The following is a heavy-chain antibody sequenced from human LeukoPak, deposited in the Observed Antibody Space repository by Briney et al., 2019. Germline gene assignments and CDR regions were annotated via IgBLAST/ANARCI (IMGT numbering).Heavy chain of an antibody. V-gene: IGHV3-30*04. CDR3: AREVHTSGLYYFDY. CDR1: GFTFSSYN. CDR2: ISYHGRDK. D-gene: IGHD3-22*01. Sequence: GGSLRLSCAASGFTFSSYNMHWVRQAPGKGLEWLACISYHGRDKYYADSVTGRFTVSRENSNNTLYLQVSSLRADDTAVYYCAREVHTSGLYYFDYWGQGTLVTVSP. J-gene: IGHJ4*02.